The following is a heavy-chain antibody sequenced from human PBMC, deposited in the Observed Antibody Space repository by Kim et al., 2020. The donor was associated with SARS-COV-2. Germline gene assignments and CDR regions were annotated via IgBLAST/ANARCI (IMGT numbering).Heavy chain of an antibody. V-gene: IGHV3-11*05. CDR3: ARDRTRGEGFTLEAGFDD. CDR2: ISSSSGYT. D-gene: IGHD6-25*01. Sequence: GGSLRLSCAASGFTFSDYYMSWVRQAPGKGLEWVSYISSSSGYTNYADSVRGRFTISRDNAKNSLYLQMNSMRAEDTAVYYCARDRTRGEGFTLEAGFDDWGQGTLVTVSS. J-gene: IGHJ4*02. CDR1: GFTFSDYY.